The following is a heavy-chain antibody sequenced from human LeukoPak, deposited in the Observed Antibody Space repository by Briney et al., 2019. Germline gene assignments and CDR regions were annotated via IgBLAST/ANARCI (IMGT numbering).Heavy chain of an antibody. CDR3: ARFGYVAAVDV. D-gene: IGHD2-15*01. V-gene: IGHV3-7*01. Sequence: PGGSLRLSCAASGFSFSAYWMTWVRQAPGTGLEWVANINPAGSETYYVDPVKGRFSISRDNAMNLVYLQVNSLRAEDTAVYHCARFGYVAAVDVWGQGTPVTVSS. CDR1: GFSFSAYW. CDR2: INPAGSET. J-gene: IGHJ4*02.